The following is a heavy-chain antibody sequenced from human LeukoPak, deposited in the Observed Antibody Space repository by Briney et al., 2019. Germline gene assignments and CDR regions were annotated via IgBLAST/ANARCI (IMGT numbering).Heavy chain of an antibody. CDR2: IWYDGSNK. CDR3: ARQSLEGATLGY. J-gene: IGHJ4*02. Sequence: GGSLRLSCAASGYTFSIYGMHWVRQAPGKGLEWVAVIWYDGSNKYYADSVKGRFTISRDNSKNTLYLQMNSLRAEDTAVYYCARQSLEGATLGYWGQGTLVTVSS. CDR1: GYTFSIYG. D-gene: IGHD1-26*01. V-gene: IGHV3-33*01.